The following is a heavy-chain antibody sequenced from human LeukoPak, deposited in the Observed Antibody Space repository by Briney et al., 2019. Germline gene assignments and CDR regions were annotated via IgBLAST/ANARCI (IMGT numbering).Heavy chain of an antibody. CDR3: AKDSSPRIGGCSSTSCPGGMDV. Sequence: PGGSLRLSCAASGFTFDNYAMHWVRQAPGKGLEWVSGISWNSGSIGYADSVKGRFTISRDNAKNSLYLQMNSLRAEDTALYYCAKDSSPRIGGCSSTSCPGGMDVWGQGTTVTVSS. CDR2: ISWNSGSI. D-gene: IGHD2-2*01. CDR1: GFTFDNYA. J-gene: IGHJ6*02. V-gene: IGHV3-9*01.